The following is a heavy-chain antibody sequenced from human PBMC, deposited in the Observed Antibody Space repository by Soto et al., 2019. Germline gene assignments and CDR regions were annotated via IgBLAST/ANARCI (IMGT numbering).Heavy chain of an antibody. CDR1: GFAFNSYS. J-gene: IGHJ4*02. Sequence: GGSLRLSCAASGFAFNSYSMNWVRQAPGKGLEWVSAISGSGGSIYYADSVKSRFTISRDNSKNTLYLQMNSLRAEDTAVYYCAVGSIVLMVYAQKRYFDYWGQGTLVTVSS. V-gene: IGHV3-23*01. D-gene: IGHD2-8*01. CDR2: ISGSGGSI. CDR3: AVGSIVLMVYAQKRYFDY.